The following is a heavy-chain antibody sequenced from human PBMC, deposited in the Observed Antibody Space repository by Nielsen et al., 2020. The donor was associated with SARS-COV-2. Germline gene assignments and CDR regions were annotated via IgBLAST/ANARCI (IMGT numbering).Heavy chain of an antibody. CDR2: IIPIFGTA. V-gene: IGHV1-69*01. J-gene: IGHJ3*02. Sequence: WVRQAPGQGLEWMGGIIPIFGTANYAQKFQGRVTITADESTSTAYMELSSLRSEDTAVYYCARTHHYYYGSGSYYNGYDAFDIWGQETMVTVSS. D-gene: IGHD3-10*01. CDR3: ARTHHYYYGSGSYYNGYDAFDI.